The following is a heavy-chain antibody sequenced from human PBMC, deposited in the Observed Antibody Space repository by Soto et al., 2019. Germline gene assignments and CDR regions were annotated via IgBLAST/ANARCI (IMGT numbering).Heavy chain of an antibody. Sequence: PGGSLRLSCAASGFTFSSYAMHWVRQAPGKGLEWVAVISYDGSNKYYADSVKGRFTISRDNSKNTLYLQMNSLRAEDTAVYYCARWVVATQITTGYYFDYWGQGTLVTVSS. V-gene: IGHV3-30-3*01. J-gene: IGHJ4*02. CDR3: ARWVVATQITTGYYFDY. CDR1: GFTFSSYA. D-gene: IGHD4-17*01. CDR2: ISYDGSNK.